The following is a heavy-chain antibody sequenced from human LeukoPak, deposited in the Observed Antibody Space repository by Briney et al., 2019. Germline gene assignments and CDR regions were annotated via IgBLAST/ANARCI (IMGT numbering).Heavy chain of an antibody. J-gene: IGHJ4*02. V-gene: IGHV3-21*01. Sequence: GGSLRLSCAASGFTFSSYSMNWVRQAPGKGLEWVSSISSSSSYIYYADSVKGRFTISRDNSKNTLYLQMNSLRAEDTAVYYCARDRGRGDYFDYWGQGTLDTVSS. CDR3: ARDRGRGDYFDY. D-gene: IGHD3-10*01. CDR1: GFTFSSYS. CDR2: ISSSSSYI.